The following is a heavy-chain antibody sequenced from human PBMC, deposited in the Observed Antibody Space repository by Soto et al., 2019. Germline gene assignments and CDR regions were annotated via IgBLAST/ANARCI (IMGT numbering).Heavy chain of an antibody. CDR2: IIPIFGTA. CDR3: ARTPRPIWSGYYSNYYYGMDV. CDR1: GGTFSSYA. D-gene: IGHD3-3*01. V-gene: IGHV1-69*01. J-gene: IGHJ6*02. Sequence: QVQLVQSGAEVKKPGSSVKISCKASGGTFSSYAISWVRQAPGQGLEWMGGIIPIFGTANYAQKFQGRVTITADESTRTAYMELSSLRSEDTAVYYCARTPRPIWSGYYSNYYYGMDVWGQGTTVTVSS.